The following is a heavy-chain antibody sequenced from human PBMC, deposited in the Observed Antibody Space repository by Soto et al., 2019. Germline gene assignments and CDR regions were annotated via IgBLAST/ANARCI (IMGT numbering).Heavy chain of an antibody. CDR2: VSYDGSDK. J-gene: IGHJ4*02. CDR1: GFTFSSYH. D-gene: IGHD6-19*01. CDR3: ARDRIAVSGGLDY. V-gene: IGHV3-30-3*01. Sequence: QVQLVESGGGVVQPGRSLRLSCAASGFTFSSYHIHWVRQAPGKGLEWAAVVSYDGSDKYYEDSVKGRFTISRDNSKNTLSLQMDSLRPEDTAVYYCARDRIAVSGGLDYWGQGTLVAVSS.